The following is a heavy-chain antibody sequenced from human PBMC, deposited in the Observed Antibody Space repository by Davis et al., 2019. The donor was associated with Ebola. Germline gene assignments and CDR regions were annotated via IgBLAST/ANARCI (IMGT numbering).Heavy chain of an antibody. V-gene: IGHV3-49*04. CDR2: IRSKAYGGTT. J-gene: IGHJ4*02. CDR1: GFTFSGSA. D-gene: IGHD3-22*01. CDR3: TREPLYYYDSSGLDY. Sequence: GGSLRLSCAASGFTFSGSAMHWVRQASGKGLEWVGFIRSKAYGGTTEYAASVKGRFTISRDDSKSIAYLQMNSLKTEDTAVYYCTREPLYYYDSSGLDYWGQGTLVTVSS.